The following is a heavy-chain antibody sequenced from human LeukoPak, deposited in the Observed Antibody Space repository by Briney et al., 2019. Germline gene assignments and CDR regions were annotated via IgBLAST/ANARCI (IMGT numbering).Heavy chain of an antibody. J-gene: IGHJ6*04. D-gene: IGHD2-2*01. CDR3: AKGLNRGVVIMPAGQMDV. CDR2: ISGSGGST. Sequence: GGTLRLSCAASGFTFSSYGLSWVRQAPGKGLEWLSSISGSGGSTYYADSVKGRFTISRDNSMNMLYLQMHSLRAEDMAVYYCAKGLNRGVVIMPAGQMDVWGKGTTVAISS. V-gene: IGHV3-23*01. CDR1: GFTFSSYG.